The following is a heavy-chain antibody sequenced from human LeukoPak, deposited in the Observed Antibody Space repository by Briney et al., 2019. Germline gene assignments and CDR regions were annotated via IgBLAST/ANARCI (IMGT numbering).Heavy chain of an antibody. CDR2: INPNSGGT. D-gene: IGHD5-24*01. J-gene: IGHJ4*02. V-gene: IGHV1-2*06. CDR1: GYTFTGYY. Sequence: ASVKVSCKASGYTFTGYYMHWVRQAPGQGLEWMGRINPNSGGTNYAQKFQGRVTMTRDTSISTAYMELSRLRSDDTAVYHCAREVEMATIFFDYWGQGTLVTVSS. CDR3: AREVEMATIFFDY.